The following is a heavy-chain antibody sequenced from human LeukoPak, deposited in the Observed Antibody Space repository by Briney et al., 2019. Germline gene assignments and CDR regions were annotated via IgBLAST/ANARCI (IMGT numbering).Heavy chain of an antibody. J-gene: IGHJ5*02. Sequence: GGSLRLSCAASGFTFTSYDMHWVRQAPGKGLEWVALIWYDGSNTYYTDSVRGRFTISRDNSKRTLYLQMNSLRAEDTAIYYCAGDRKSGNFLGGFDHWGQGTLVTVSS. CDR3: AGDRKSGNFLGGFDH. CDR1: GFTFTSYD. V-gene: IGHV3-33*01. CDR2: IWYDGSNT. D-gene: IGHD1-26*01.